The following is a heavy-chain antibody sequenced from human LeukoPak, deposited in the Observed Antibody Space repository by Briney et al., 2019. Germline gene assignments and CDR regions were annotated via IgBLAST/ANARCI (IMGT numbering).Heavy chain of an antibody. CDR1: GGSISSGGYS. J-gene: IGHJ4*02. D-gene: IGHD2-15*01. Sequence: PSQTPSLTCAVSGGSISSGGYSWSWIRQPPGKCLEWIGYIYYSGGTYYNPSLKSRVTISVDTSKNQFSLKLSSVTAADTAVYYCARVVVAALAFDYWGQGTLVTVSS. V-gene: IGHV4-30-4*07. CDR3: ARVVVAALAFDY. CDR2: IYYSGGT.